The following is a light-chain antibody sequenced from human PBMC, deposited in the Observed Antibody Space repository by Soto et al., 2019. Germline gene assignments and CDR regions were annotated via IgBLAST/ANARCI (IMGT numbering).Light chain of an antibody. CDR3: QQYNNWPLT. J-gene: IGKJ4*02. CDR2: GAS. Sequence: EIVMTQSPATLSVSPGERGTLSCWASQSVSSDFAYYEQKPGQAPRLLIYGASTMATGIPAWFRSSGSVTESTLTINCLQSAGSAVYHCQQYNNWPLTFTVGT. V-gene: IGKV3D-15*01. CDR1: QSVSSD.